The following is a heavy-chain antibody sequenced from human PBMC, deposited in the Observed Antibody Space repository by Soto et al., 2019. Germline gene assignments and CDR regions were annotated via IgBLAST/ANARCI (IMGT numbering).Heavy chain of an antibody. Sequence: QVQLVQSGAEVKKPGSSVKVSCKASGGTFSSYTISWVRQAPGQGLEWMGRIIPILGIANYAQKFQGRVTSTADKSTSTAYMELSSLRSEDTAVYYCAGGVDGAKGDYWGQGTLVTVSS. CDR3: AGGVDGAKGDY. CDR2: IIPILGIA. D-gene: IGHD4-17*01. J-gene: IGHJ4*02. CDR1: GGTFSSYT. V-gene: IGHV1-69*02.